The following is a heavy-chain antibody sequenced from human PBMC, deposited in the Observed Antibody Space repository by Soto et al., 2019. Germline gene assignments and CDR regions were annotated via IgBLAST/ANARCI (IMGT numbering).Heavy chain of an antibody. CDR3: ARGIVVVPAAPGGYYYMDV. V-gene: IGHV4-31*03. J-gene: IGHJ6*03. CDR2: IYYSGST. CDR1: GGSISSGGYY. Sequence: SETLSLTCTVSGGSISSGGYYWSWIRQHPGKGLEWIGYIYYSGSTYYNPSLKSRVTISVDTSKNQFSLKLSSVTAADTAVYYCARGIVVVPAAPGGYYYMDVWGKGTTVTVSS. D-gene: IGHD2-2*01.